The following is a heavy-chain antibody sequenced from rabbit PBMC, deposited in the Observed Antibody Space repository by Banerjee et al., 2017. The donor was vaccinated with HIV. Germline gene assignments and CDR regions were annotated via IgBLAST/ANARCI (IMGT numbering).Heavy chain of an antibody. Sequence: QEQLEESGGDLVKPEGSLTLTCTASGFSFSSSQWICWVRQAPGKGLEWSACINAADDSKICYASWAKGRFTISKTSSTTVTLQMTSLTAADTATYFCARDLGGSSDLWGPGTLVTVS. V-gene: IGHV1S45*01. CDR3: ARDLGGSSDL. D-gene: IGHD8-1*01. J-gene: IGHJ4*01. CDR2: INAADDSKI. CDR1: GFSFSSSQW.